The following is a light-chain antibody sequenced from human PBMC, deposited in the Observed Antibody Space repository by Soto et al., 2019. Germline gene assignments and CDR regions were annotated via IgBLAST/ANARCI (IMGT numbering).Light chain of an antibody. CDR2: GSS. J-gene: IGKJ2*01. CDR1: QSVGSN. V-gene: IGKV3-15*01. CDR3: QQYNNWPPYT. Sequence: EIVMTQSPATLSVSPGERATFSCRASQSVGSNLAWYQQKPGQAPRLLIYGSSTTATGIPARFSGSGSGTEFTLTISSLQSEDFAVYYCQQYNNWPPYTFGQGTKLEI.